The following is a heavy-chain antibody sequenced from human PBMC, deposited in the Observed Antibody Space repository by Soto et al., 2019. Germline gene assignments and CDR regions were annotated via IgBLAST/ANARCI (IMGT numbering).Heavy chain of an antibody. D-gene: IGHD6-13*01. CDR1: GYSFTTYW. V-gene: IGHV5-10-1*01. J-gene: IGHJ6*02. CDR2: IDPSDSYT. CDR3: ARLPHSSRWYSYYSGMDV. Sequence: PGESLKISCKGSGYSFTTYWISWVRQMPGKGLEWMGRIDPSDSYTNYSPSFQGHVTVSADKSISTAYLQWSSLKASDTAMYYCARLPHSSRWYSYYSGMDVWGQATTVTVSS.